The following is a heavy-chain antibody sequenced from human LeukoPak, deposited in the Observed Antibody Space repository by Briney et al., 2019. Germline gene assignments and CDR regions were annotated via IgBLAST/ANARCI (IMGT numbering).Heavy chain of an antibody. Sequence: SVKVSCKASGGTFSSYAISWVRQAPGQGLEWMGGIIPIFGTANYAQKFQGRVTITADKSTSTAYMELSSLRSEDTAVYYCAREGYSSGWRGTYFDYWGQGTLVTVSS. CDR3: AREGYSSGWRGTYFDY. J-gene: IGHJ4*02. CDR2: IIPIFGTA. D-gene: IGHD6-19*01. V-gene: IGHV1-69*06. CDR1: GGTFSSYA.